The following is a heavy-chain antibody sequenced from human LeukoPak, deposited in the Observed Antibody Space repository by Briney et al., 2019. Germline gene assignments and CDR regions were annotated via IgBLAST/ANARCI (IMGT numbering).Heavy chain of an antibody. CDR3: ARRGGYSYANFDY. Sequence: GASVKVSCKASGYTFTDYYMHWVRQAPGQGLEWMGWINPNSAGTNYAQKFEGRVTMTRDTSISTAYMELSRLRSEDTAVYYCARRGGYSYANFDYWGQGTLVTVSS. J-gene: IGHJ4*02. CDR1: GYTFTDYY. V-gene: IGHV1-2*02. CDR2: INPNSAGT. D-gene: IGHD5-18*01.